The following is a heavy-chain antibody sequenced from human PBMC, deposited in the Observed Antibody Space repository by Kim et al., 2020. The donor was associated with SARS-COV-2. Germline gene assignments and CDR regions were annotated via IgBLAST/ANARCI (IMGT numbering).Heavy chain of an antibody. J-gene: IGHJ3*02. CDR3: AKGLRPSMTYGDQGHDAFDI. D-gene: IGHD4-17*01. V-gene: IGHV3-23*01. CDR2: ISGSGGST. CDR1: GFTFSSYA. Sequence: GGSLRLSCAASGFTFSSYAMSWVRQAPGKGLEWVSAISGSGGSTYYADSVKGRFTISRDNSKNTLYLQMNSLRAEDTAVYYCAKGLRPSMTYGDQGHDAFDIWGQGTMVTVSS.